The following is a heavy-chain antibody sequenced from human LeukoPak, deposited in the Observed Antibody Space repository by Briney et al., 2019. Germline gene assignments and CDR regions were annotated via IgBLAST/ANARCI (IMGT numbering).Heavy chain of an antibody. D-gene: IGHD3-22*01. V-gene: IGHV3-30-3*01. CDR3: ARAPMSYDSSGFGGAFDI. J-gene: IGHJ3*02. CDR1: GFTFSNYA. CDR2: ISYDGTNK. Sequence: GGSLRLSCAASGFTFSNYAMHWVRQAPGKGLEWVAVISYDGTNKYYADSVKGRFTISRDNSKNTMYLQMNSLRAEDTAMYYCARAPMSYDSSGFGGAFDIWGQGTMITVSS.